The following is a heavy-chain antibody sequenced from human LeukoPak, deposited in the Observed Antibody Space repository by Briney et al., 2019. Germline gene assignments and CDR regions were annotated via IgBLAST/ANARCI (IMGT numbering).Heavy chain of an antibody. J-gene: IGHJ5*02. CDR1: GYTFYHYY. D-gene: IGHD3-3*01. Sequence: ASVKVSCKAFGYTFYHYYIHWVRQAPGQGLEWMGIINPSGGTTNYAQKFQGRVTMTSDMSTSTVYMEMNSLRSEDTAVYYCARGGITIFGVGETNWFDPWGQGTLVTVSS. CDR2: INPSGGTT. CDR3: ARGGITIFGVGETNWFDP. V-gene: IGHV1-46*02.